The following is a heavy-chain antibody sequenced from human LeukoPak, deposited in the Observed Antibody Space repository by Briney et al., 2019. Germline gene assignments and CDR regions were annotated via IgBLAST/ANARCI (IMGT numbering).Heavy chain of an antibody. CDR1: GGSISSYY. Sequence: SETLSLTCTVSGGSISSYYWSWVRQPPGKGLGWIGHIYYSGSTSYNPSLTSRVTISVDTTKNQFSLKLSSMTAADTAVYYCARTKRVNPPRSSGSYYYMDVWGKGTTVTVSS. CDR3: ARTKRVNPPRSSGSYYYMDV. D-gene: IGHD6-19*01. V-gene: IGHV4-59*01. J-gene: IGHJ6*03. CDR2: IYYSGST.